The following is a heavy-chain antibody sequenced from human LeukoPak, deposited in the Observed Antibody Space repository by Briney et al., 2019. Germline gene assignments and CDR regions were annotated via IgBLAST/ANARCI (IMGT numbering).Heavy chain of an antibody. CDR2: IYHSGST. CDR1: GYSVSSGYF. D-gene: IGHD3-22*01. V-gene: IGHV4-38-2*02. CDR3: ARDSSGYYYVVEY. J-gene: IGHJ4*02. Sequence: SETLSLTCAVSGYSVSSGYFWGWVRQPRGKELQWIGSIYHSGSTYYNPSLKSRLTISMDTSKNQFSLKLSSVTAADTAVYYCARDSSGYYYVVEYWGQGTLVTVSS.